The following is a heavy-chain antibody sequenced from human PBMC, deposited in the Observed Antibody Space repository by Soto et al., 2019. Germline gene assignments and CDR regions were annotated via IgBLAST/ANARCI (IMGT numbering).Heavy chain of an antibody. CDR3: ARDYYKYYDSSGYYRSPAY. V-gene: IGHV3-30-3*01. CDR2: ISYDGSDK. D-gene: IGHD3-22*01. J-gene: IGHJ4*02. Sequence: SLRLSCAASGCTLSSYAMHWVRQAPGKGLEWVALISYDGSDKDYADSVKGRFTISRDNSRNTLFLQMNSLRAEDTAVYYCARDYYKYYDSSGYYRSPAYWGQGTLVTVSS. CDR1: GCTLSSYA.